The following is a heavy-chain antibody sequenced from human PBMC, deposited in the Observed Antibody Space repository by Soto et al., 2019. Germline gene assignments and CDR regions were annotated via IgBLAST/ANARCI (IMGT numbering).Heavy chain of an antibody. CDR1: GFSFSSFA. V-gene: IGHV3-23*01. CDR2: VSGRGGDT. Sequence: EVHLLQSGGGLVQPGGSLRLSCAASGFSFSSFALSWVRQSPGKGLEWVAAVSGRGGDTYYANSVKGRFTISRDNSQNTLFLQMNSLRAEDSAIYYCAKDPNYDFWSGFSAVYFDYWGQGTLVTGSS. J-gene: IGHJ4*02. CDR3: AKDPNYDFWSGFSAVYFDY. D-gene: IGHD3-3*01.